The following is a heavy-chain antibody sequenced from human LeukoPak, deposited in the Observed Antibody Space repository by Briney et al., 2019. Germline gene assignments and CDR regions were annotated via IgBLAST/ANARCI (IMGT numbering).Heavy chain of an antibody. Sequence: SETLSLTCTVSGGSISSYYWSWIRQPAGKGQEWIGRIYTSGSTDYNPSLKSRVTMSVDTSKNQFSLKLSSVTAADTAVYYCARARQYYYDSSGYSYFDYWGQGTLVTVSS. V-gene: IGHV4-4*07. D-gene: IGHD3-22*01. CDR3: ARARQYYYDSSGYSYFDY. CDR2: IYTSGST. J-gene: IGHJ4*02. CDR1: GGSISSYY.